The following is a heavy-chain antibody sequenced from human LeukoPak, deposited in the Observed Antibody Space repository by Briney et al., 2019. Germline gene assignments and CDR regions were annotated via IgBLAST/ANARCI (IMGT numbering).Heavy chain of an antibody. D-gene: IGHD6-13*01. CDR3: ARDPSSWYYYYYGMDV. CDR1: GFTFSSYG. Sequence: PGGSLRLSCAASGFTFSSYGMHWVHQAPGKGLEWVAVIWYDGSNKYYADSVKGRFTISRDNSKNTLYLQMNSLRAEDTAVYYCARDPSSWYYYYYGMDVWGQGTTVTVSS. J-gene: IGHJ6*02. V-gene: IGHV3-33*01. CDR2: IWYDGSNK.